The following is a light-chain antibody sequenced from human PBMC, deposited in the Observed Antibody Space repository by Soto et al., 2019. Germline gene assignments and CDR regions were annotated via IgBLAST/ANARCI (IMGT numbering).Light chain of an antibody. J-gene: IGKJ1*01. CDR3: QHYNAFPWP. CDR1: QSIRNW. Sequence: DIQMTQSPSTLSASVGDRVTITCRASQSIRNWLAWYQDKPGKAPKLLIYGASSLESGVPSRFSGSGSGTEFPLTIGGLQPDDFAPYYCQHYNAFPWPFGQGTKVEIK. CDR2: GAS. V-gene: IGKV1-5*01.